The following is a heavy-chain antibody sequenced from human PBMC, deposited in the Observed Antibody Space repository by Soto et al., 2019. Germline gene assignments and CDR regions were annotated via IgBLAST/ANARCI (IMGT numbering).Heavy chain of an antibody. CDR3: ARAFLWSGYLTEFRDGMEV. CDR2: IYYSGST. Sequence: PSETLSITCTFSVGSIDSFYWSWIRQFPGKGLDWIGYIYYSGSTTNYNPSLKSRATLSVDASKKQFSLKLSSMTAADTAVYYCARAFLWSGYLTEFRDGMEVWGPGTTVTVSS. D-gene: IGHD3-3*01. CDR1: VGSIDSFY. V-gene: IGHV4-59*01. J-gene: IGHJ6*02.